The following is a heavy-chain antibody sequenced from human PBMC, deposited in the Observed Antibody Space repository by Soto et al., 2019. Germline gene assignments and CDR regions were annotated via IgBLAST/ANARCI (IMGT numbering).Heavy chain of an antibody. CDR2: IMPVFPTP. Sequence: QVQLVQSGAEVKKPGSSVKVSCKTSGGTFRTSAISWVRQAPGQGLEWMGGIMPVFPTPDYAQKFQGRVTITADKSTGTASMEPSSIRSEDTAVYYCARDRARQQLGGNSCASVDCWGQGTVVTVSS. V-gene: IGHV1-69*14. CDR3: ARDRARQQLGGNSCASVDC. CDR1: GGTFRTSA. J-gene: IGHJ4*03. D-gene: IGHD1-1*01.